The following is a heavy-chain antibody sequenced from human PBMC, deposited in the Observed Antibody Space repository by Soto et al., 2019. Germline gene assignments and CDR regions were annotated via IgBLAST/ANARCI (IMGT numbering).Heavy chain of an antibody. V-gene: IGHV4-59*01. D-gene: IGHD1-26*01. CDR3: ARDKVGATGVDYYYYGMDV. CDR2: IYYSGST. CDR1: GGSISSYY. Sequence: SETLSLTCTVSGGSISSYYWSWIRQPPGKGLEWIGYIYYSGSTNYNPSLKSRVTISVDTSKNQFSLKLTSVTAADTAVYYCARDKVGATGVDYYYYGMDVWGQGTTVTVSS. J-gene: IGHJ6*02.